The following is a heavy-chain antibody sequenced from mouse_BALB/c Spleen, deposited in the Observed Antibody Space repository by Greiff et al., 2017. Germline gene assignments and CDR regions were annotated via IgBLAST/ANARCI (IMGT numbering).Heavy chain of an antibody. Sequence: EVQLQESGAELVKPGASVTLSCTASGFNIKDTYMHWVKQRPEQGLEWIGRIDPANGNTKYDPKFQGKATITADTSSNTGYLQLSSLTSEDTAVYYCARDNYDANYAMDNWGKGTSVTVSS. J-gene: IGHJ4*01. V-gene: IGHV14-3*02. D-gene: IGHD2-12*01. CDR3: ARDNYDANYAMDN. CDR2: IDPANGNT. CDR1: GFNIKDTY.